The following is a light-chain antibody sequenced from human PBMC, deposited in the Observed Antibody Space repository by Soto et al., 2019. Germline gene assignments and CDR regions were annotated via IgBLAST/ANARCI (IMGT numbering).Light chain of an antibody. V-gene: IGKV3-11*01. Sequence: EIMLTQSPATLSLSPGERATLSCRASQSVSSYLAWYQQKPGQAPRLLIYDASNRATGIPARFSGSGSGTDFTLTISSLEPEDFAVYYCQQRSNWPTTFGQGPKVEIK. CDR2: DAS. CDR1: QSVSSY. J-gene: IGKJ1*01. CDR3: QQRSNWPTT.